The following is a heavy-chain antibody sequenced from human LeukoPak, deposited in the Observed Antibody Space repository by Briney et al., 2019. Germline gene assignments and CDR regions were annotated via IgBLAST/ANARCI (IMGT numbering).Heavy chain of an antibody. CDR3: ARVQESGYYDY. J-gene: IGHJ4*02. Sequence: PGGSLRLSCAASGFTFSSYWMHWVRQAPGNWLVWVSRINSDGSSTSYADSVKGRFTISRDNAKNTLYLQMNSLRAEDTAVYYCARVQESGYYDYWGQGTLVTVSS. CDR1: GFTFSSYW. CDR2: INSDGSST. D-gene: IGHD3-22*01. V-gene: IGHV3-74*01.